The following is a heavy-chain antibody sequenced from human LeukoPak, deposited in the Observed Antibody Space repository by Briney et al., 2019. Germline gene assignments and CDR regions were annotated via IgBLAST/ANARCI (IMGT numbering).Heavy chain of an antibody. Sequence: GRSLRLSCAASGFTFSSYAMHWVRQAPGKGLEWVAVISYDGSNKYYADSVKGRFTISRDNSKNTLYLQMNSLRAEDTAVYYCTTDGGRTTMVRGVGRDAFDIWGQGTMVTVSS. J-gene: IGHJ3*02. D-gene: IGHD3-10*01. CDR1: GFTFSSYA. CDR2: ISYDGSNK. V-gene: IGHV3-30*04. CDR3: TTDGGRTTMVRGVGRDAFDI.